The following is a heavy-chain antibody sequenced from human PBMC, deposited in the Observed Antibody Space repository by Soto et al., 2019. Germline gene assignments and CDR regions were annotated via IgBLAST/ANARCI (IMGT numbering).Heavy chain of an antibody. CDR3: ARLYSGYDRNFDY. D-gene: IGHD5-12*01. CDR2: IYHTGST. V-gene: IGHV4-30-2*01. CDR1: DDSISSGGHS. J-gene: IGHJ4*02. Sequence: SETLSLTCTVSDDSISSGGHSWSWIRQPPGKGLEWIGYIYHTGSTHYNPSLNTRVTISVDTSKNQFSLRLTSVTAADTAVYYCARLYSGYDRNFDYWGQGTLVTVSS.